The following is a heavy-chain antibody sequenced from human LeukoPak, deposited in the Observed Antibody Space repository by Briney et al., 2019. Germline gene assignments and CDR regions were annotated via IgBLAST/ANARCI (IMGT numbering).Heavy chain of an antibody. D-gene: IGHD3-3*01. CDR3: ARVGDFWSGYYGGGVDY. V-gene: IGHV3-20*04. CDR2: INWNGGST. Sequence: GGSLSLSCVACGFTFDDYGMSWVRQARGKGLEWVSGINWNGGSTGYADSVKGRFTISRDNAKNSLYLQMNSLRAEDTALYYCARVGDFWSGYYGGGVDYWGQGTLVTVSS. J-gene: IGHJ4*02. CDR1: GFTFDDYG.